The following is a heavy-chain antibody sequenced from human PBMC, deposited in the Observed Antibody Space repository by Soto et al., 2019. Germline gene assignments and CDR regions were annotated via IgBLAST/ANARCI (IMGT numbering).Heavy chain of an antibody. D-gene: IGHD3-10*01. J-gene: IGHJ5*02. CDR3: ARDSGSGRYSYNYFDP. V-gene: IGHV4-59*01. CDR1: GGSISSYY. Sequence: PSETLSLTCTVYGGSISSYYWSWIREPPGKGLEWIGYIYYSGITNYSPSLKSRVTISVDTSKNQFSLKLSSVTAADTAVYYCARDSGSGRYSYNYFDPRCQGTLGSVSS. CDR2: IYYSGIT.